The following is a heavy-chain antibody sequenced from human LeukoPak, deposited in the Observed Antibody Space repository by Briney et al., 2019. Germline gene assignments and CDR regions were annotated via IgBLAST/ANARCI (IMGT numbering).Heavy chain of an antibody. V-gene: IGHV4-61*01. Sequence: PSETLALTCTVSGDPISGYSNYKWSWIRQPPGKGLEWIGYIYYHGSTNYNPSLKSRVTISVDTSKNQFSLKLSSVTAADTAVYYCARDEFGQLGYHGKRWFDPWGQGTLVTVSS. D-gene: IGHD6-6*01. CDR1: GDPISGYSNYK. J-gene: IGHJ5*02. CDR3: ARDEFGQLGYHGKRWFDP. CDR2: IYYHGST.